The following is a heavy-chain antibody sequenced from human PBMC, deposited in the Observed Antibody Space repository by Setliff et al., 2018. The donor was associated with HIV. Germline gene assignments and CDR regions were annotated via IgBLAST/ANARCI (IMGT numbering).Heavy chain of an antibody. Sequence: SETLSLTCAVSGYSISSGYYWGWIRQPPGKGLEWIGSIYHSGSTYNNPSLKSRVTISVDTSKNQFSLKLTSVTAADTAVYYCARTLRAAAMGYFDYWGQGTLVTVSS. D-gene: IGHD5-18*01. V-gene: IGHV4-38-2*01. CDR2: IYHSGST. J-gene: IGHJ4*02. CDR3: ARTLRAAAMGYFDY. CDR1: GYSISSGYY.